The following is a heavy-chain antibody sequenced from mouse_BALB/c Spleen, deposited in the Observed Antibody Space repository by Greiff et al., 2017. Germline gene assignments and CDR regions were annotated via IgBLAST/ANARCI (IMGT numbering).Heavy chain of an antibody. Sequence: EVHLVESGGGLVKPGGSLKLSCAASGFTFSSYAMSWVRQTPEKRLEWVASISSGGSTYYPDSVKGRFTISRDNARNILYLQMSSLRSEDTAMYYCARNYGSSYGDYWGQGTTLTVSS. V-gene: IGHV5-6-5*01. CDR1: GFTFSSYA. CDR3: ARNYGSSYGDY. J-gene: IGHJ2*01. D-gene: IGHD1-1*01. CDR2: ISSGGST.